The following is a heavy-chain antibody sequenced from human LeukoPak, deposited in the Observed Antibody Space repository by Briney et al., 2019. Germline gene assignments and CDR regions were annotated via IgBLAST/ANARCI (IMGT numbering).Heavy chain of an antibody. J-gene: IGHJ5*02. CDR2: ISGSGGSI. CDR1: GFSFSTYS. Sequence: RGSLRLSCAASGFSFSTYSMNWIRQAPGKGLEWISYISGSGGSIFTADSVRGRFTISRDNGNNSLLLQMNTLRAEDTAVYYCARGRYYDTSAYNYFDPWGQGTLVTVSS. V-gene: IGHV3-48*01. CDR3: ARGRYYDTSAYNYFDP. D-gene: IGHD3-22*01.